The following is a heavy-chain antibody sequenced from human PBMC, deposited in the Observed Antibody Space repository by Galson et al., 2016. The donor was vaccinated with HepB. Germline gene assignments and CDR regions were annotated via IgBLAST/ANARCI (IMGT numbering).Heavy chain of an antibody. J-gene: IGHJ4*02. CDR3: ARDDYSGGRGSPDY. V-gene: IGHV3-30*03. D-gene: IGHD4/OR15-4a*01. CDR1: GFSFSSYG. Sequence: SLRLSCAASGFSFSSYGMHWVRQPPGKGLEWVALVSSDETNKSYAASVKGRFTISRDNSKNTLYLQMNSLRTEDTAVYYCARDDYSGGRGSPDYWGQGTLVTVSS. CDR2: VSSDETNK.